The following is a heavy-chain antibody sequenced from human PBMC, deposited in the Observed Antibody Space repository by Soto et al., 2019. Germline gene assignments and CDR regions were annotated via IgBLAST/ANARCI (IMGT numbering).Heavy chain of an antibody. D-gene: IGHD6-6*01. CDR1: GFTFSSYA. CDR3: ARAGSSSYYYYYYGMDV. CDR2: ISYDGSNK. J-gene: IGHJ6*02. Sequence: QVQLVESGGGVVQPGRSLRLSCAASGFTFSSYAMHWVRQAPGKGLEWVAVISYDGSNKYYADSVKGRFTISRDNSKNTLYLQMNSLGAEDTAVYYCARAGSSSYYYYYYGMDVWGQGTTVTVSS. V-gene: IGHV3-30-3*01.